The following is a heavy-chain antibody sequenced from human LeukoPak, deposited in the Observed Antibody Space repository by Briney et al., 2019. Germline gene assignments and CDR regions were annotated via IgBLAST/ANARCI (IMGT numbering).Heavy chain of an antibody. V-gene: IGHV3-7*01. D-gene: IGHD6-19*01. CDR3: ARDRSTVAGIDF. Sequence: GGSLRLSCAASGFTVSSNYMNWVRQAPGKGLEWVATIKPDGGDKYYVDSVKGRFTISRDNARNSLFLQMNSLRAEDTAVYYCARDRSTVAGIDFWGQGTLVTVSS. CDR1: GFTVSSNY. J-gene: IGHJ4*02. CDR2: IKPDGGDK.